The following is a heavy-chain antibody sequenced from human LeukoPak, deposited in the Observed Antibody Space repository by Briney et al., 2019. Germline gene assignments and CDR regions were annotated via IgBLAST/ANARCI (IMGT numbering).Heavy chain of an antibody. V-gene: IGHV4-4*07. CDR2: IYTSGST. CDR3: AREQYYDILTGLRGAFDI. D-gene: IGHD3-9*01. J-gene: IGHJ3*02. Sequence: SETLSLTCTVSGGSISSYYWSWIRQPAGKGLEWIGRIYTSGSTNYNPSLKSRVTMSVDTSKNQFSLKLSSVTAADTAVYYCAREQYYDILTGLRGAFDIWGQGTMVTVSS. CDR1: GGSISSYY.